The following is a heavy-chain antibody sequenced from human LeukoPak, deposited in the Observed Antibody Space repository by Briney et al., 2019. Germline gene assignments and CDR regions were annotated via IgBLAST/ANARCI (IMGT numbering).Heavy chain of an antibody. CDR3: ARESQPGSSGWYDY. CDR1: GGTFSSYA. CDR2: IIPIFGIA. D-gene: IGHD6-19*01. V-gene: IGHV1-69*10. Sequence: SVKVSFKASGGTFSSYAISRVRQAPGQGLEWMGRIIPIFGIANYAQKFQGRVTITADKSTSTAYMELSSLRSEDTAVYYCARESQPGSSGWYDYWGQGTLVTVSS. J-gene: IGHJ4*02.